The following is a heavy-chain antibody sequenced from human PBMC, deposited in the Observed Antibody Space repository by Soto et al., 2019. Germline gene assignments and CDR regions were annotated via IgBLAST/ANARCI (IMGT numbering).Heavy chain of an antibody. Sequence: ASVKVSCKASGYTFTSYDINWVRQATGQGLEWMRWTSPNNGNTNYAQKLQGRVTMTTDTSTSTAYMELRSLRSDDTAVYYCARDVEAVYSGSYFDYWGQGTLVTVSS. CDR1: GYTFTSYD. CDR3: ARDVEAVYSGSYFDY. CDR2: TSPNNGNT. J-gene: IGHJ4*02. D-gene: IGHD1-26*01. V-gene: IGHV1-18*01.